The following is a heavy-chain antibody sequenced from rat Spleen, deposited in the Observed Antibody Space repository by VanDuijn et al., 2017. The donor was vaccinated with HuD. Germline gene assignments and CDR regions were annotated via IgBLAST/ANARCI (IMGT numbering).Heavy chain of an antibody. Sequence: QVQLKESGPGLVQPSQTLSLTCTVPGFSLTNYHVSWVRQSPGKSLVWVGSIWAGGGSNYNSAVQSRLSISRDTSKSQVFLKMNSLQPEDTGTYYCARHLREASGVMDVWGQGASVTVSS. CDR2: IWAGGGS. V-gene: IGHV2-72*01. D-gene: IGHD4-3*01. J-gene: IGHJ4*01. CDR1: GFSLTNYH. CDR3: ARHLREASGVMDV.